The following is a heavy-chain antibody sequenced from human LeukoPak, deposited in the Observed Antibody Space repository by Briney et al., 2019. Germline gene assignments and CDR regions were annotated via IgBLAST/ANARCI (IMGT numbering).Heavy chain of an antibody. CDR2: ISAYNGNT. D-gene: IGHD3-9*01. J-gene: IGHJ4*02. CDR3: ARAASLTGYTLMNY. Sequence: ASVKVSCKASGYTFTSYGISWVRQAPGQGLEWMGWISAYNGNTNYAQKFQGRVTMTRDTSTSTVYMELSSLRSEDTAVYYCARAASLTGYTLMNYWGQGTLVTVSS. V-gene: IGHV1-18*01. CDR1: GYTFTSYG.